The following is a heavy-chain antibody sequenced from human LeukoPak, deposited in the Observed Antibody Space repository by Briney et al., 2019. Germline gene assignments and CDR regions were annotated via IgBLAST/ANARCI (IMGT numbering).Heavy chain of an antibody. V-gene: IGHV1-8*01. J-gene: IGHJ5*02. D-gene: IGHD6-13*01. Sequence: ASVKVSCKASGYTFTSYDINWVRQATGQGLEWMGWMNPNSGNTGYAQKFQGRVTMTRNTSISTAYMELSSLRSEDTAVYYCARAGYSSSWYLPGFDPWGQGTLVTVSS. CDR3: ARAGYSSSWYLPGFDP. CDR2: MNPNSGNT. CDR1: GYTFTSYD.